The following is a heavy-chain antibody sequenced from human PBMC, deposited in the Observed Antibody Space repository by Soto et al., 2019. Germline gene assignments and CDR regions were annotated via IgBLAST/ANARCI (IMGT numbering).Heavy chain of an antibody. V-gene: IGHV3-11*01. J-gene: IGHJ4*02. CDR2: IGPYGNTI. Sequence: QVQLVESGGGLVKPGESLRVSCAASGFSFRDYFMSWIRQAPGKGQEWVSYIGPYGNTIYYADSVKGRVTISRDDAKNSLYLHMNRLSAEDTAVYYCARDDYTYGVYWGQGSLVTVSS. CDR3: ARDDYTYGVY. CDR1: GFSFRDYF. D-gene: IGHD3-3*01.